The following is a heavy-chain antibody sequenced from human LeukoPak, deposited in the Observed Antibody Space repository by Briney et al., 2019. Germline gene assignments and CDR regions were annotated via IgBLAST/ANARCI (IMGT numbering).Heavy chain of an antibody. CDR2: IYYSGST. CDR1: GGSISSRSYY. Sequence: SETLSLTCTVSGGSISSRSYYWGWIRQPPGKGLEWIGSIYYSGSTYYKPSLKSRVTISVDTSKNQFSLKLSSVTAADTAVYYCARTGPRQLIDYWGQGTLVTVSS. J-gene: IGHJ4*02. D-gene: IGHD6-19*01. CDR3: ARTGPRQLIDY. V-gene: IGHV4-39*01.